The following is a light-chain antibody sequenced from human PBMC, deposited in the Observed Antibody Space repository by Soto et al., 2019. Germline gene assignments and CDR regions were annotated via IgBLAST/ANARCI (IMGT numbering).Light chain of an antibody. CDR2: GAS. Sequence: EIVLTQSPGTLSLSPGERATLSCRASQSVSSSYLAWYQQNPGQAPRLLIYGASSRATGIPDRFSGSGSGTDFTLTISRLEPEDVAVYYCQQYCNSPYTFGQGTKLEIK. CDR1: QSVSSSY. J-gene: IGKJ2*01. CDR3: QQYCNSPYT. V-gene: IGKV3-20*01.